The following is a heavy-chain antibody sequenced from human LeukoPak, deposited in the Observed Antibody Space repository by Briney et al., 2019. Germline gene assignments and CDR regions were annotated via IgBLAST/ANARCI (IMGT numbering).Heavy chain of an antibody. CDR3: ATNDGYNYYFDY. D-gene: IGHD5-24*01. CDR2: ISSSGDTI. V-gene: IGHV3-48*04. Sequence: PGGSLRLSCAASGFTFSRYWMNWVRQAPGKGLEWVSYISSSGDTIYYADSVKGRFTISRDNAKNSLYLQMNSLRAEDAAVYYCATNDGYNYYFDYWGQGTLVTVSS. J-gene: IGHJ4*02. CDR1: GFTFSRYW.